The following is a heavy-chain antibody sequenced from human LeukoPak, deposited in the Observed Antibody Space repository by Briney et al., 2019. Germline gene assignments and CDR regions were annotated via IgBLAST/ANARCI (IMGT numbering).Heavy chain of an antibody. CDR3: ARYSDLGVPDY. D-gene: IGHD2-21*01. V-gene: IGHV6-1*01. J-gene: IGHJ4*02. CDR1: GDSVSSKNAA. CDR2: TYYRSKWYN. Sequence: SQTLSLTCAISGDSVSSKNAAWNCIRQSPSRGLEWLGRTYYRSKWYNDYAVSVRGRITINQDTSKNQFSLQLNSLTPEDTAVYYCARYSDLGVPDYWGQGTLVTVSS.